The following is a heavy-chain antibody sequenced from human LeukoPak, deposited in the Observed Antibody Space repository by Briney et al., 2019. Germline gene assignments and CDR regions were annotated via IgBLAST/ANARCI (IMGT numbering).Heavy chain of an antibody. Sequence: GGSLRLSCAASGFTFSSYGMHWVRQAPGKGLEWVAVIWYDGSNKYYADSVKGRFTISRDNSKNTLYLQMNSLETEDTAVYYCAKYNSGLEYWGQGTLVTVSS. CDR2: IWYDGSNK. CDR1: GFTFSSYG. J-gene: IGHJ4*02. CDR3: AKYNSGLEY. D-gene: IGHD6-19*01. V-gene: IGHV3-33*06.